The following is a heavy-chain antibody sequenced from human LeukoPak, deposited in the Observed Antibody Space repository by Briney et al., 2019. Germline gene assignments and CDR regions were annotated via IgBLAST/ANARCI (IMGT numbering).Heavy chain of an antibody. V-gene: IGHV4-39*01. CDR2: IYYSGNT. CDR3: ARHSGYYNHYMDV. Sequence: PSETLSLTCSVSGGSISSSNYYWGYIRQPPGKGLEWIGSIYYSGNTYYNPSLKSRVTISVDTSQNQFSLKLSSVTAADTAVYYCARHSGYYNHYMDVWGKGTTVTVSS. J-gene: IGHJ6*03. CDR1: GGSISSSNYY.